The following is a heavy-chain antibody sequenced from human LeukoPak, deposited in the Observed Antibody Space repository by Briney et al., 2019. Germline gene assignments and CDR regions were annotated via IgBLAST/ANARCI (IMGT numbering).Heavy chain of an antibody. CDR1: GFTFSSYA. Sequence: GGSLRLSCAASGFTFSSYAMHWVRQAPGKGLEWVAVISYDGSNKYYADSVKGRFTISRDNSKNTLYLQMNSLRAEDTAVYYCTRVMVGAAAVYDYWGQGTLVTFSS. D-gene: IGHD6-13*01. V-gene: IGHV3-30*04. J-gene: IGHJ4*02. CDR3: TRVMVGAAAVYDY. CDR2: ISYDGSNK.